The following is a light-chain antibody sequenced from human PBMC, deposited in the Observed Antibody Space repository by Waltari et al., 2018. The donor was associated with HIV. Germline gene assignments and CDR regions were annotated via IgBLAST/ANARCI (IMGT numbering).Light chain of an antibody. V-gene: IGLV1-47*01. Sequence: QSVLTPPPSASGTPGQRVTISCSGSSSNIGYNYVSWYQHNPGTAPKLLIYRNSQRPSGVPDRFSGSKSGTSASLVISGLRSDDEADYYCVAWDDTLSGHVVIGGGTKLTVL. CDR1: SSNIGYNY. CDR2: RNS. CDR3: VAWDDTLSGHVV. J-gene: IGLJ2*01.